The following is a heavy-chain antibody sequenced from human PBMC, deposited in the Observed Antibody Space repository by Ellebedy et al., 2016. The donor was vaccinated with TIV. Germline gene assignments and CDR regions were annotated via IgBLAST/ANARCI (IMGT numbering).Heavy chain of an antibody. J-gene: IGHJ4*02. CDR2: ISAYNGNT. D-gene: IGHD3-22*01. CDR3: ARVNYNYYDSSGPLDY. Sequence: AASVKVSCKASGYTLKSYGICWVRQAPGQGPEWMGLISAYNGNTNYAQKLQGRVTITTDTSTSTAYMELRSLRSDDTAVYYCARVNYNYYDSSGPLDYWGQGTLVTVSS. CDR1: GYTLKSYG. V-gene: IGHV1-18*01.